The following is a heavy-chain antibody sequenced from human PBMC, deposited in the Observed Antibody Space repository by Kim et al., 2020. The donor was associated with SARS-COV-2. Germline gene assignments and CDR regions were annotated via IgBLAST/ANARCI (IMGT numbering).Heavy chain of an antibody. V-gene: IGHV1-69*13. Sequence: SVKVSCKASGGTFSSYAISWVRQAPGQGLEWMGGIIPIFGTANYAQKFQGRVTITADESTSTAYMELSSLRSEDTAVYYCAGVRSSVLWFGELFGYYYGMDAWGQATTVTVSS. CDR2: IIPIFGTA. D-gene: IGHD3-10*01. CDR3: AGVRSSVLWFGELFGYYYGMDA. J-gene: IGHJ6*02. CDR1: GGTFSSYA.